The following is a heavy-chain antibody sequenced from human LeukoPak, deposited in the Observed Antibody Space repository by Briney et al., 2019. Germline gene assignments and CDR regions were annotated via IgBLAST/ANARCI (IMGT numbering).Heavy chain of an antibody. CDR3: ASHRKDGSGSYFDY. CDR1: GFTFSSSS. Sequence: GGSLRLSCAASGFTFSSSSMSWVRQAPGKGLEWVSVISGSAGTTSYAASVKGRFTISRDNSKNTLYLQMNSLSAEDTAVYYCASHRKDGSGSYFDYWGQGTLVAVSS. CDR2: ISGSAGTT. D-gene: IGHD3-10*01. V-gene: IGHV3-23*01. J-gene: IGHJ4*02.